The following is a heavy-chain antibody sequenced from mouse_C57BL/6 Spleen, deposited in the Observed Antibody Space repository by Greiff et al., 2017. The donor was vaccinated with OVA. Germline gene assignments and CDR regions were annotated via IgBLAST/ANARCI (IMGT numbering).Heavy chain of an antibody. Sequence: QVQLQQSGAELVKPGASVKLSCKASGYTFTEYTIHWVKQRSGQGLEWIGWFYPGRGSIKYNEKFKDKATLTADKSSSTVYMELSRLTSEDSAVYFCARHEDRTPYYGSSRGYAMDYWGQGTSVTVSS. CDR1: GYTFTEYT. CDR3: ARHEDRTPYYGSSRGYAMDY. CDR2: FYPGRGSI. V-gene: IGHV1-62-2*01. D-gene: IGHD1-1*01. J-gene: IGHJ4*01.